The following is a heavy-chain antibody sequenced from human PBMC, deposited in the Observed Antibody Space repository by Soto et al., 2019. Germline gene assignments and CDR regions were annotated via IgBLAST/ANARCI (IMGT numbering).Heavy chain of an antibody. V-gene: IGHV4-31*03. Sequence: SETLSLTCTVSGGSISSGGYYWSWIRQHPGKGLEWIGYIYYSGSTYYNPSLKSRVTISVDTSKNQFSLKLSSVTAADTAVYYCAGAAGILWFGELLKGQPFDYWGQGTLVTVSS. J-gene: IGHJ4*02. CDR2: IYYSGST. CDR1: GGSISSGGYY. CDR3: AGAAGILWFGELLKGQPFDY. D-gene: IGHD3-10*01.